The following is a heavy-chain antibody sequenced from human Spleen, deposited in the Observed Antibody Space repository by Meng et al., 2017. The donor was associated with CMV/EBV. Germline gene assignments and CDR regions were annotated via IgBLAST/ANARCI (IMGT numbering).Heavy chain of an antibody. CDR3: ARGARSSSWYYFDY. Sequence: SVKVSCKASGGIFSSYPMSWVRQAPGQGLEWMGGIIPMVGAAKYAQKFQGRVTITTDESTRTVYMELSSLRSEDTAVYYCARGARSSSWYYFDYWGQGTLVTVSS. V-gene: IGHV1-69*05. CDR1: GGIFSSYP. J-gene: IGHJ4*02. CDR2: IIPMVGAA. D-gene: IGHD6-13*01.